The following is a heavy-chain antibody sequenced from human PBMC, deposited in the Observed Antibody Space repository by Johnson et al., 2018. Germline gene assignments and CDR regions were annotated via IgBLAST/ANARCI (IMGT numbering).Heavy chain of an antibody. CDR2: IRGSGLGT. J-gene: IGHJ3*02. D-gene: IGHD1-26*01. Sequence: EVQLVESGGGLVPPGGSLRLSCAASGFTFSSYAMSWVRQAPGKGLEWVSGIRGSGLGTYYVDSVKGRFTISRESSKNTLYLQMNSLRAEDTAVYYGAKDRGRNGDAFDSWGQGTMVTVSS. V-gene: IGHV3-23*04. CDR3: AKDRGRNGDAFDS. CDR1: GFTFSSYA.